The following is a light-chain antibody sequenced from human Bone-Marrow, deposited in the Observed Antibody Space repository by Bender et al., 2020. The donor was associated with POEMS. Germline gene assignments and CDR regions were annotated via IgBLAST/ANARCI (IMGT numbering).Light chain of an antibody. Sequence: QSALTQPASVSGSPGQSITISCTGTSSDIGSYTLVSWYQQYPGKAPKLMIYEVSRWPSGVSHRFSGSKSGNTASLTISGRQREDEADYYCSSYTSASTRVIFGGGTKLTVL. J-gene: IGLJ2*01. CDR1: SSDIGSYTL. CDR3: SSYTSASTRVI. V-gene: IGLV2-14*02. CDR2: EVS.